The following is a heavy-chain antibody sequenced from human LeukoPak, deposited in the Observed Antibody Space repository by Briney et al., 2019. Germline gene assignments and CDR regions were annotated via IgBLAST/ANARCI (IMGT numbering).Heavy chain of an antibody. CDR3: AKGMTDPLTGCYLLNNVDY. Sequence: GGSLRLSCAASGFTFSSHAVTWVRQAPGKGLEWVASITGSGSATYYADSVKGRFTISRDNSKETLYLQMNSLRADDTALYYCAKGMTDPLTGCYLLNNVDYWGQGTLVTVSS. CDR1: GFTFSSHA. V-gene: IGHV3-23*01. D-gene: IGHD3-9*01. J-gene: IGHJ4*02. CDR2: ITGSGSAT.